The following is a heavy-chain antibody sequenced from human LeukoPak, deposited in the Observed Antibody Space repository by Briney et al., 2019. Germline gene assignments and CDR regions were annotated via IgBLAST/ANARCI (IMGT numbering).Heavy chain of an antibody. CDR3: ARRCSWSGKYAFDV. Sequence: SETLSLTCLVCGGSLTYYYWSWIRQPPEKGREWMGSIYHSGSSTYNDSLKSRVTMSIDKSKKLFSMDLSPVTATDTAMYYCARRCSWSGKYAFDVWGQGTLVTVSS. D-gene: IGHD6-13*01. J-gene: IGHJ3*01. CDR1: GGSLTYYY. CDR2: IYHSGSS. V-gene: IGHV4-59*08.